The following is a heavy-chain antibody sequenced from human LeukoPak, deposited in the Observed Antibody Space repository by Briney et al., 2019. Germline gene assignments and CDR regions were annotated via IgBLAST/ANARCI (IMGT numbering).Heavy chain of an antibody. CDR2: INHSGST. CDR1: GGSFSGYY. V-gene: IGHV4-34*01. J-gene: IGHJ6*02. D-gene: IGHD5-18*01. CDR3: ASLGTKYSYGFSSGMDV. Sequence: PSETLSLTCAVYGGSFSGYYWSWIRQPPGKGLEWIGEINHSGSTNYNPSLKSRVTISVDTSKNQFSLKLSSVTVADTAVYYCASLGTKYSYGFSSGMDVWGQGTTVTVSS.